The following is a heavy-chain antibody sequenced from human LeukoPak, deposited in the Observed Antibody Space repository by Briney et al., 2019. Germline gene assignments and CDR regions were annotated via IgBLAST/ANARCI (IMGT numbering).Heavy chain of an antibody. V-gene: IGHV3-7*01. D-gene: IGHD3-10*01. Sequence: GGSLRLSCAASGFTFSSYWMSWVRQAPGKGLEWVANIKQDGSEKYYVDSVKGRFTISRDNAKNSLYLQMNSLRAEDTAVYYCALYGSGSYYTYNYCYYGMDVWGQGTTVTVSS. CDR3: ALYGSGSYYTYNYCYYGMDV. CDR2: IKQDGSEK. CDR1: GFTFSSYW. J-gene: IGHJ6*02.